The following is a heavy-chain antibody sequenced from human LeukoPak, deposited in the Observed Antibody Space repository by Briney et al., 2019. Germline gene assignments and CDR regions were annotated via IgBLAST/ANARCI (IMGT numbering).Heavy chain of an antibody. D-gene: IGHD1-1*01. CDR2: IYGSGTTT. J-gene: IGHJ5*02. CDR1: GFTFSSYA. V-gene: IGHV3-23*01. Sequence: GGSLRLSCAASGFTFSSYALNWVRQAPGKGLEWVSVIYGSGTTTYYADSVRGRFTISRDSSKSTMYLQMNSLRVEDTAVYYCAKRLTASSTWTSLDPWAQGTLVTVSS. CDR3: AKRLTASSTWTSLDP.